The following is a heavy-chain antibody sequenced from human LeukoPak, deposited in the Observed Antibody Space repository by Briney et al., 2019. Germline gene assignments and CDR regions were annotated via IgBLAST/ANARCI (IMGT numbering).Heavy chain of an antibody. CDR3: AREGITFGGVIVLADY. CDR1: GYTFTRDG. Sequence: GASVKVSCKASGYTFTRDGISWVRQAPGQGLEWMGWISAYNGNTNYAQKLQGRVTMITDTSTSTAYMGLRSLRSDDTAVYYCAREGITFGGVIVLADYWGQGTLVTVSS. CDR2: ISAYNGNT. V-gene: IGHV1-18*01. J-gene: IGHJ4*02. D-gene: IGHD3-16*02.